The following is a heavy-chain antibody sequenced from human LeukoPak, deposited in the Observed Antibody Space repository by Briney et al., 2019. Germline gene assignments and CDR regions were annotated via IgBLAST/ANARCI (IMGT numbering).Heavy chain of an antibody. CDR2: ISAYNGNT. J-gene: IGHJ3*02. Sequence: ASVKVSCKASGYTFTSYGISWVRQAPGQGLEWMGWISAYNGNTNYAQKLQGRVTMTTDTSTSTAYMELRSLRSDDTAVYYCAREGSSGWYGPNPPHAFGIWGQGTMVTVSS. CDR3: AREGSSGWYGPNPPHAFGI. CDR1: GYTFTSYG. D-gene: IGHD6-19*01. V-gene: IGHV1-18*01.